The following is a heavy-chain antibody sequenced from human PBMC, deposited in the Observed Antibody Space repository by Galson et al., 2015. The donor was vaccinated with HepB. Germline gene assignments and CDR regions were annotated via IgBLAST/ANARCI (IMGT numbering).Heavy chain of an antibody. Sequence: SVKVSCKASGYTFTSYGISWVRQAPGQGLEWMGWISAYNGNTNYAQKLQGRVTMTTDTSTSTAYMELRSLRSDDTAVYYCARGGAVAGTFYYYYGMDVWGQGTTVTVSS. V-gene: IGHV1-18*01. CDR1: GYTFTSYG. D-gene: IGHD6-19*01. CDR2: ISAYNGNT. J-gene: IGHJ6*02. CDR3: ARGGAVAGTFYYYYGMDV.